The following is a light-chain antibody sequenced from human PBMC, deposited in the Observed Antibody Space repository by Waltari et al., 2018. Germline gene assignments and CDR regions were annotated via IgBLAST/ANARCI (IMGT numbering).Light chain of an antibody. J-gene: IGKJ4*01. CDR1: QDINKE. Sequence: DIQMTQSPSSLSASVGDRVTVTCRTSQDINKELTWYQQKPGKAPTLLIYGASNLQTGVSSRFSGSGSGTDFILTINSLHPEDVATYYCQQDYTTPLTFGGGTKVEIK. CDR2: GAS. CDR3: QQDYTTPLT. V-gene: IGKV1-27*01.